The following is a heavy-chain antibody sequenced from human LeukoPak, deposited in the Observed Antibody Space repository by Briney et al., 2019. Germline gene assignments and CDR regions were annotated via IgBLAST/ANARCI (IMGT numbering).Heavy chain of an antibody. V-gene: IGHV3-33*06. Sequence: PGGSLRLSCAASGFTFSSYGMHWVRQAPGKGLEWVAVIWYDGSNKYYADSVKGRFTISRDNSKNTLYLQMNSLRAEDTAAYYCAKDRDRVAAAGLFDYWGQGTLVTVSS. J-gene: IGHJ4*02. D-gene: IGHD6-13*01. CDR1: GFTFSSYG. CDR3: AKDRDRVAAAGLFDY. CDR2: IWYDGSNK.